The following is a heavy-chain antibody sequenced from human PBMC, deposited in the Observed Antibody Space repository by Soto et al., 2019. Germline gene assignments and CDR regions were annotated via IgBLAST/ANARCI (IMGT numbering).Heavy chain of an antibody. CDR2: MNPNSGNT. V-gene: IGHV1-8*01. J-gene: IGHJ6*02. CDR3: ARGDIAAAGTTINYYYYGMDV. Sequence: ASVKVSCKASGYTFTSYDINWVRQATGQGLEWMGWMNPNSGNTGYAQKFQGRVTMTRDTSISTAYMELSRLRSDDTAVYYCARGDIAAAGTTINYYYYGMDVWGQGTTVTVSS. CDR1: GYTFTSYD. D-gene: IGHD6-13*01.